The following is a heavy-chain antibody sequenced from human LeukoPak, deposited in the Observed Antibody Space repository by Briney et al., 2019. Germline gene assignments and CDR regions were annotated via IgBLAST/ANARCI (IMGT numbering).Heavy chain of an antibody. D-gene: IGHD3-9*01. J-gene: IGHJ4*02. CDR1: GFTFSSHS. V-gene: IGHV3-21*04. CDR3: AKGVRYFDPDFDY. Sequence: GGSLRLSCAASGFTFSSHSMNWVRQAPGKGLEWVSSIRSSSSYIYYADSVKGRFTISRDDSKNTLYLHMNSLRAEDTAVYYCAKGVRYFDPDFDYWGQGTLVTVSS. CDR2: IRSSSSYI.